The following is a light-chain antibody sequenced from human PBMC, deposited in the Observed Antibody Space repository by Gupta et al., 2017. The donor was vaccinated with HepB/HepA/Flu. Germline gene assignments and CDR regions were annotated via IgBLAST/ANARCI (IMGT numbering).Light chain of an antibody. V-gene: IGKV3-20*01. CDR2: GAS. J-gene: IGKJ1*01. Sequence: EIVLTQSPGTLSLSPGERATLSCRASESIRNTYLSWYQQKPGQAPRLLIYGASNRATGIPDRFSGSGSGTDFTLTISTLEPEDFAFYYCQQEGNSPLTFGQGSKV. CDR3: QQEGNSPLT. CDR1: ESIRNTY.